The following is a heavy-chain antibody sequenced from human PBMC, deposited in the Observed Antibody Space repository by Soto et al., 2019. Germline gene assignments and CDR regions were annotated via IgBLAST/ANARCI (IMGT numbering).Heavy chain of an antibody. CDR3: ARGCISTSCWLPDYYYGMDV. CDR1: GGTFSSYT. V-gene: IGHV1-69*02. D-gene: IGHD2-2*01. Sequence: SVKVSCTASGGTFSSYTISWVRQAPGQGLEWMGRIIPILGIANYAQKFQGRVTITADKSTSTAYMELSSLRSEDTAVYYCARGCISTSCWLPDYYYGMDVWGQGTTVTVSS. CDR2: IIPILGIA. J-gene: IGHJ6*02.